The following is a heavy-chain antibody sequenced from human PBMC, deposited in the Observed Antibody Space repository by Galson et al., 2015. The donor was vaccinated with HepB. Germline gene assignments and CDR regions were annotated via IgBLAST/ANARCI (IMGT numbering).Heavy chain of an antibody. V-gene: IGHV1-18*04. CDR3: ARVGTIFGVVIPYYYYGMDA. D-gene: IGHD3-3*01. CDR2: ISAYNGNT. J-gene: IGHJ6*02. Sequence: SVKVSCKASGYTFTSYGISWVRQAPGQGLEWMGWISAYNGNTNYAQKLQGRVTMTTDTSTSTAYMELRSLRSDDTAVYYCARVGTIFGVVIPYYYYGMDAWGQGTTVTVSS. CDR1: GYTFTSYG.